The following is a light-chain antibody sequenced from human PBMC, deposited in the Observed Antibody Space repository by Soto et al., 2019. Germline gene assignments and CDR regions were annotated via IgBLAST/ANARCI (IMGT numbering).Light chain of an antibody. Sequence: EIVLTQSPGTLSLSPGERATLSCGASQSVSRSYLAWYQQKPGQAPRLLIFGASFRATGILDRFSGSGSGTDFTLTISRLEPEDFAVYYCQQYGSSPWTFGQGTKVEIK. CDR1: QSVSRSY. V-gene: IGKV3-20*01. J-gene: IGKJ1*01. CDR2: GAS. CDR3: QQYGSSPWT.